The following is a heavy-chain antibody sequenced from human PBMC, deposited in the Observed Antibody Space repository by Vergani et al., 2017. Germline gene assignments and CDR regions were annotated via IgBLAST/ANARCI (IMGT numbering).Heavy chain of an antibody. V-gene: IGHV5-10-1*03. CDR3: ARHGSGWKYYFDY. CDR2: IDPSDSYT. CDR1: GYSFTSYW. D-gene: IGHD6-19*01. J-gene: IGHJ4*02. Sequence: EVQLVQSGAEVKKPGESLRISCKGSGYSFTSYWISWVRQMPGKGLEWRGRIDPSDSYTNYSPSFPGHVTISADKSISIAYLQWSSLKASDTAMYYCARHGSGWKYYFDYWVQGTLVTVSS.